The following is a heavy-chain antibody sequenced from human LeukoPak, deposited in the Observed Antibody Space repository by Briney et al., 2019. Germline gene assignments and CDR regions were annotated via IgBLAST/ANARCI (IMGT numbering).Heavy chain of an antibody. Sequence: GGSLRLSCAASGFTFSSYGMHWVRQAPGKGLEWVAVIWYDGSNKYYADSVKGRFTISRDNSKNTLYLQMNSLRAEDTAVYYCATGTPVKQQPFDYWGQGTLVTVSS. CDR1: GFTFSSYG. CDR3: ATGTPVKQQPFDY. CDR2: IWYDGSNK. V-gene: IGHV3-33*01. J-gene: IGHJ4*02. D-gene: IGHD6-13*01.